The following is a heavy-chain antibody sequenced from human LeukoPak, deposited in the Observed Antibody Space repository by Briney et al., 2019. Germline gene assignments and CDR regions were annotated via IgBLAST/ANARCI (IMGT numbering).Heavy chain of an antibody. Sequence: GASVKVSCKAFGYSFIGYYIHWVRQAPGRGLEWMGWINPNSGGTNYAQKFQGRVTMTRDRSISTAYMELSRLRSDDTAVYYCARVGGIVVVTAIGWFDPWGQGTLVTVSS. CDR1: GYSFIGYY. CDR2: INPNSGGT. D-gene: IGHD2-21*02. J-gene: IGHJ5*02. V-gene: IGHV1-2*02. CDR3: ARVGGIVVVTAIGWFDP.